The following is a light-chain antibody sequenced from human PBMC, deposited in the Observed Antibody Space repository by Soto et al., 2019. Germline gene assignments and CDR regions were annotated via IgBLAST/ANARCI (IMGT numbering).Light chain of an antibody. V-gene: IGKV1-8*01. CDR3: QQGGT. CDR1: QYITSY. J-gene: IGKJ3*01. Sequence: AIRMTQSPSSLSASTGDRVTITCRASQYITSYLAWYQQKPGKAPKLLIYAASSLQSGVPSRFSGSGSGTDFTLTISSLQPEDFATYYCQQGGTFGPGTKVDI. CDR2: AAS.